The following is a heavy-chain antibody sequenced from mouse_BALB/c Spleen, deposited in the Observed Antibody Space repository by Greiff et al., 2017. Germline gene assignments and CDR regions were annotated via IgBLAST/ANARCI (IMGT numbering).Heavy chain of an antibody. D-gene: IGHD1-1*01. V-gene: IGHV1-87*01. CDR1: GYTFTSYW. CDR3: ARDGSLDY. J-gene: IGHJ2*01. Sequence: VQLQQSGAELARPGASVKLSCKASGYTFTSYWMQWVKQRPGQGLEWIGAIYPGDGDTRYTQKFKGKATLTADKSSSTAYMQLSSLASEDSAVYYCARDGSLDYWGQGTTLTVSS. CDR2: IYPGDGDT.